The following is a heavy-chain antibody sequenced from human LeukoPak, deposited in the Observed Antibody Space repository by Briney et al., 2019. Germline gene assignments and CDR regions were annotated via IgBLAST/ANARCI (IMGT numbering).Heavy chain of an antibody. Sequence: ASVKVSCKACGYTFTGYYMHWVGQAPGQRLEWMGWINPNSGGTNYAQKFQGRVTMTRDTSISTAYMELSRLRSDDTAVYYCARDPSGELQNWFDPWGQGTLVTVSS. CDR3: ARDPSGELQNWFDP. CDR2: INPNSGGT. V-gene: IGHV1-2*02. D-gene: IGHD1-26*01. CDR1: GYTFTGYY. J-gene: IGHJ5*02.